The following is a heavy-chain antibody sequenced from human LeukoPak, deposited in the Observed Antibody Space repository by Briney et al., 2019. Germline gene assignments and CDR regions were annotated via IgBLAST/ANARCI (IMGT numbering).Heavy chain of an antibody. CDR3: AKGGEYQLPGDY. J-gene: IGHJ4*02. D-gene: IGHD2-2*01. V-gene: IGHV3-23*01. CDR2: ISSSGANT. Sequence: PGGSLRLSCAASGFTFNNYAMSWVRQAPGKGLEWVSTISSSGANTYYADSVKGRFTISRDNSKNTLYLQMNSLRAEDTAVYYCAKGGEYQLPGDYRGQGTLVTVSS. CDR1: GFTFNNYA.